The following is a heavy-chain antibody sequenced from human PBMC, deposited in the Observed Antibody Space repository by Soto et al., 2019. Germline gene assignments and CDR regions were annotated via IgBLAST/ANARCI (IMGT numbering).Heavy chain of an antibody. J-gene: IGHJ4*02. D-gene: IGHD3-10*01. Sequence: QVQLVQSGAEVKKPGSSVKVSCKASGGTFSPYTINWVRQAPGQGLEWMGRIIPFHGVTNYAQKFQARVTTTADNSTSTAYMELSGLRFEDTAMYYCTRDWEITVSTWSFGGFWGRGTLVTVSS. CDR1: GGTFSPYT. CDR2: IIPFHGVT. CDR3: TRDWEITVSTWSFGGF. V-gene: IGHV1-69*08.